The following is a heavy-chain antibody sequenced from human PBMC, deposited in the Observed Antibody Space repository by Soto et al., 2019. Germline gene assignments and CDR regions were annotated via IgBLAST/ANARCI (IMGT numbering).Heavy chain of an antibody. CDR2: IFSSGST. Sequence: SETLSLTSTLSGGSINTFYWSWVRQPAGKGLEWTGSIFSSGSTSSNTSLESRVAMSVDTSKNHFSLNLSSVTAADMAVYYCAREGSYSAYNFAHGIQLWSFDFWGQGALVTVSS. J-gene: IGHJ4*02. D-gene: IGHD5-12*01. V-gene: IGHV4-4*07. CDR1: GGSINTFY. CDR3: AREGSYSAYNFAHGIQLWSFDF.